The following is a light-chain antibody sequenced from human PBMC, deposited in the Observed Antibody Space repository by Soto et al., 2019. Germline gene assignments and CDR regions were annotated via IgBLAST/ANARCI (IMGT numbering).Light chain of an antibody. J-gene: IGLJ3*02. V-gene: IGLV1-44*01. CDR2: SNN. CDR1: SSNIGSNT. CDR3: AAWDDSLNGWV. Sequence: QAVVTQPPSASGTPGQRVTISCSGSSSNIGSNTVNWYQQLPGTAPKLLIDSNNKRPSGVPDRFSDSKSGTSASLAISGLQSEDEADYYCAAWDDSLNGWVFGGGTKLTVL.